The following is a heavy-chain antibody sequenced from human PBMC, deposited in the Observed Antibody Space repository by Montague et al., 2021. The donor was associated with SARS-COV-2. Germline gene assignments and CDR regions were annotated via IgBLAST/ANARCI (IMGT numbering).Heavy chain of an antibody. CDR3: ARWDPQTLTLIGLRGKSASDY. V-gene: IGHV1-24*01. CDR1: GYSLSQTT. D-gene: IGHD4-23*01. Sequence: SVKVSCKVSGYSLSQTTIHWVRQAPGKGLEWMGSLDAQYGDTVYRQTLQGRVAMTADSSTETAYMELANLIPDDTGVYYCARWDPQTLTLIGLRGKSASDYWGQGTLVTVSS. CDR2: LDAQYGDT. J-gene: IGHJ4*02.